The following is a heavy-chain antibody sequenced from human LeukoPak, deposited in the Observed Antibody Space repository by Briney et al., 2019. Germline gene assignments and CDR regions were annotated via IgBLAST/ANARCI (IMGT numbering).Heavy chain of an antibody. D-gene: IGHD6-19*01. Sequence: PSETLSLTCSVSGYSISSGFYWGWIRQPPRKGLEWIGTIYHSGRTDYIPSLKSRVTISLDTSKNQFSLKLSSVTAADTAVYYCARHRAQWLVRNWFDPWGQGTLVTVSS. CDR1: GYSISSGFY. CDR2: IYHSGRT. J-gene: IGHJ5*02. V-gene: IGHV4-38-2*02. CDR3: ARHRAQWLVRNWFDP.